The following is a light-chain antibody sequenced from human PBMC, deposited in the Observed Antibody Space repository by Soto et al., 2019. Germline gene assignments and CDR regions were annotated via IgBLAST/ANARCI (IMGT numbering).Light chain of an antibody. J-gene: IGKJ1*01. CDR3: QQYGISPSWT. CDR1: QSVSSSY. Sequence: EIVLTQSPGTLALSPEERATLSCRASQSVSSSYLAWYQQRPGQAPRLLIYGASNSATGIPDRFSGSGSGTDFTLNISRLEPEDFAVYYCQQYGISPSWTFGQGTKVEIK. V-gene: IGKV3-20*01. CDR2: GAS.